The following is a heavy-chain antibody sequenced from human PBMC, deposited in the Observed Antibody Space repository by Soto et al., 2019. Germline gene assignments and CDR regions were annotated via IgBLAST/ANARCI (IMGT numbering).Heavy chain of an antibody. CDR1: GFTLSDYY. D-gene: IGHD6-19*01. CDR3: ARDNKRVPYTSGYSVQYYYYGMDV. Sequence: PGGSLRLSCEASGFTLSDYYMSWIRQAPGKGLEWLSYISASGSYRNYADSVEGRFTISRDNAKNSLYLQMNSLRVDDTAVYYCARDNKRVPYTSGYSVQYYYYGMDVWGQGTTVTVSS. J-gene: IGHJ6*02. V-gene: IGHV3-11*06. CDR2: ISASGSYR.